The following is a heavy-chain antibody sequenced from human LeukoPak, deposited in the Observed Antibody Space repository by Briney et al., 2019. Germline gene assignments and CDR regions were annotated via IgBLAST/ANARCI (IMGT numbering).Heavy chain of an antibody. V-gene: IGHV4-4*07. CDR3: ARLQPTRAGAFDI. Sequence: SETLSLTCTVSGGSINNYYWSWIRQPAGKGLEWIGRIYTSGSTNYNPSLKSRVTISVDTSKNQFSLKLSSVTAADTAVYYCARLQPTRAGAFDIWGQGTMVTVSS. D-gene: IGHD5-12*01. J-gene: IGHJ3*02. CDR1: GGSINNYY. CDR2: IYTSGST.